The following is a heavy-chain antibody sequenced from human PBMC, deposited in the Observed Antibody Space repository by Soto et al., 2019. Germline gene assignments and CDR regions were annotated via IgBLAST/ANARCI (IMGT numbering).Heavy chain of an antibody. CDR3: ARDPYEGYYYYGMDV. V-gene: IGHV1-2*04. CDR2: INPNSGGT. Sequence: GASVKVSCKASGYTFTGYYMHWVRQGPGQGLEWMGWINPNSGGTNYAQKFQGWVTMTRDTSISTAYMELSRLRSDDTAVYYCARDPYEGYYYYGMDVWGQGTTVTRLL. CDR1: GYTFTGYY. J-gene: IGHJ6*02. D-gene: IGHD5-12*01.